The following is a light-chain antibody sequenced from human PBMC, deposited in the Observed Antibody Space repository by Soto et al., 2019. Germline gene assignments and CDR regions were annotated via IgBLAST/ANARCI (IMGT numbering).Light chain of an antibody. CDR1: QSVSSY. J-gene: IGKJ1*01. Sequence: EIVFTQSPATLSLSPGERGTLSCMAIQSVSSYLAWYQQKPGQAPRLLIYDAYNRATGIPARFSGRGSGTAFTLTISSLEPADFAVYYCQQRSNWHTWTVGPGTQVEIK. CDR2: DAY. V-gene: IGKV3-11*01. CDR3: QQRSNWHTWT.